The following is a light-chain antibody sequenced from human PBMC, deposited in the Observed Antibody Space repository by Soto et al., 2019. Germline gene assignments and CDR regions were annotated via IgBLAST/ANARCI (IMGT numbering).Light chain of an antibody. Sequence: DIQMTQSPSSLSASVGDRVTITCRASQTVSVYLNWYRQEPGKAPKLLIFSASTLQSGVPPRFSGSGSGTDFTLTTSNLQPEDFATYYCQQSYSTPFTFGPGTKVDVK. V-gene: IGKV1-39*01. CDR3: QQSYSTPFT. CDR1: QTVSVY. J-gene: IGKJ3*01. CDR2: SAS.